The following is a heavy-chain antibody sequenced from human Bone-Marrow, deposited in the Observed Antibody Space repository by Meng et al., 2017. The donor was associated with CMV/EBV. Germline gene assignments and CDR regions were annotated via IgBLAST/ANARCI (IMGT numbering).Heavy chain of an antibody. D-gene: IGHD3-16*01. Sequence: GPLRLSCTVSGGSISSSSYYWGWIRQPPGKGLEWIGSIYYSGSTYYNPSLKSRVTISVDTSKNQFSLKLSSVTAADTAVYYCAREGASYGGIDYWGQGTLVTVSS. CDR3: AREGASYGGIDY. CDR1: GGSISSSSYY. V-gene: IGHV4-39*07. J-gene: IGHJ4*02. CDR2: IYYSGST.